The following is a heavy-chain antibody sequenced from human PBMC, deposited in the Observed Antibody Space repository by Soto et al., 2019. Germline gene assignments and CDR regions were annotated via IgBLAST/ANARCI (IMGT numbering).Heavy chain of an antibody. D-gene: IGHD6-19*01. CDR2: IYWDDDK. Sequence: QITLKESGPTLVKPTQTLTLTCAFSGFSLSTTGVGVGWIRQPPGKTLEWLALIYWDDDKRYSPSLKSRLTITKDTSENQVVLTMTNMDPVDTATYYCAHRLNAGSGWSCMDYWGQGTLVTVSS. J-gene: IGHJ4*02. CDR1: GFSLSTTGVG. CDR3: AHRLNAGSGWSCMDY. V-gene: IGHV2-5*02.